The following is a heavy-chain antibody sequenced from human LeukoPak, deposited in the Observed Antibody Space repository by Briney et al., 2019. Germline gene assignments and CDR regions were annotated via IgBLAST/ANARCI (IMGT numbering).Heavy chain of an antibody. V-gene: IGHV3-21*01. CDR2: ISSSSSYI. D-gene: IGHD1-1*01. J-gene: IGHJ3*02. CDR1: GFTFSSYS. Sequence: GGSLRLSCAASGFTFSSYSMNWVRQAPGKGLEWVSSISSSSSYIYYAGSVKGRFTISRDSAKNSLYLQMNSLRAEDTAVYYCARGDPALEDAFDIWGQGTMVTVSS. CDR3: ARGDPALEDAFDI.